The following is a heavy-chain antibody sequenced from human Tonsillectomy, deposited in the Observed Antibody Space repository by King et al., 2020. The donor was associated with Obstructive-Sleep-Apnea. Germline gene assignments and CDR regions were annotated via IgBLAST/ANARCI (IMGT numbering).Heavy chain of an antibody. V-gene: IGHV4-30-4*01. D-gene: IGHD2-21*01. J-gene: IGHJ5*02. Sequence: QLQESGPGLVKPSQTLSLTCTVSGGSISGYDYYWTWIRQPPGKGLEWIENIFYSESTYYNPSLKSRVTISIDRSKNHFSLKLSSVTAADTAVYYCAAFRFAYPAWGQGPLVTVSS. CDR1: GGSISGYDYY. CDR2: IFYSEST. CDR3: AAFRFAYPA.